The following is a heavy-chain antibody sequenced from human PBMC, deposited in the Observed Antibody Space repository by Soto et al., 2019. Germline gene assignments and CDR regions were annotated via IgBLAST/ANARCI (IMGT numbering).Heavy chain of an antibody. CDR3: ARDPLIYRVAAGWFDP. Sequence: ASVKVSCKASGYTFTSYAMHWVRQAPGQRLEWMGWINAGNGNTKYSQKFQGRVTITRDTSASTAYMELSSLRSEDTAVYYCARDPLIYRVAAGWFDPWGQGTLVTVSS. J-gene: IGHJ5*02. V-gene: IGHV1-3*01. CDR1: GYTFTSYA. D-gene: IGHD6-13*01. CDR2: INAGNGNT.